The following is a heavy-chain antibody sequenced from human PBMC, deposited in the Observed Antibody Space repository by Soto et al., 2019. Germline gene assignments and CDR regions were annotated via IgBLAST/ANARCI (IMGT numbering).Heavy chain of an antibody. J-gene: IGHJ4*02. CDR2: INPSGGST. CDR3: ARDIVPTRFDY. CDR1: GYTFTSYY. V-gene: IGHV1-46*01. D-gene: IGHD1-26*01. Sequence: ASVKVSCKASGYTFTSYYMHWVRQAPGQGLEWMGIINPSGGSTSYAQKFQGRVTMTRDTSTITVYMELSSLRSEDTAVYYCARDIVPTRFDYWGQGTLVTVSS.